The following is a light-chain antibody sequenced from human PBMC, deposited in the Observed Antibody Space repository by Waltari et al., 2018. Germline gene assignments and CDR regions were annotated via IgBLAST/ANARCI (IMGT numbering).Light chain of an antibody. CDR2: YDT. CDR1: NIGRKS. Sequence: SYVLTQPPSVSVAPGGTATITCGGNNIGRKSVHGYQQKPGQAPVLVIYYDTDRPSGIPERFSGSNSGNTATLTISRVEVGDEADFFCQVWDSGSDHKVFGGGTKLTVL. V-gene: IGLV3-21*01. CDR3: QVWDSGSDHKV. J-gene: IGLJ3*02.